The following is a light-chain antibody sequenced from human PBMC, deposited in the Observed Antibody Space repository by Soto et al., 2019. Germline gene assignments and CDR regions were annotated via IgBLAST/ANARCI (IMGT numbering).Light chain of an antibody. CDR1: QSINRW. V-gene: IGKV1-5*01. CDR3: QQYSSNLVT. CDR2: DAS. Sequence: DIQMTQSPSTLSASVGDRVTITCRASQSINRWLVWYQQKPGKAPNLLIYDASSLESGVPSRFSGSGSGTEFTLTISSLQPDDFATYYCQQYSSNLVTFAGGTKVEIK. J-gene: IGKJ4*01.